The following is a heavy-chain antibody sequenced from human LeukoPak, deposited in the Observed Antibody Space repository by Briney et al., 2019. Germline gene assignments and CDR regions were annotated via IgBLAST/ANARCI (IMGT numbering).Heavy chain of an antibody. D-gene: IGHD1-26*01. CDR1: GYTFTSYD. CDR2: MNPNSGNT. CDR3: ARDGRIVPYYFDY. J-gene: IGHJ4*02. V-gene: IGHV1-8*01. Sequence: RASVKVSCKASGYTFTSYDINWVRQATGQGLEWMGWMNPNSGNTGYAQKFQGRVTMTRNTSISTAYMELSSLRSEDTAVYYCARDGRIVPYYFDYWGQGTLVTVSS.